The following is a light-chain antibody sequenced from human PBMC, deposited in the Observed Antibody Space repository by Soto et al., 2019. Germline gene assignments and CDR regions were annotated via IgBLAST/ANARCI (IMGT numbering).Light chain of an antibody. V-gene: IGKV3-11*01. Sequence: EIVMTQSPGTLSVSPGERATLSCRAGQGVTTNFAWYQQKSGQSPRLLIYAASTLQSGVPSRFSGSGSGTNFTLTISSLEPEDFAVYYCQQRSNWPITFGQGTRLEIK. J-gene: IGKJ5*01. CDR1: QGVTTN. CDR2: AAS. CDR3: QQRSNWPIT.